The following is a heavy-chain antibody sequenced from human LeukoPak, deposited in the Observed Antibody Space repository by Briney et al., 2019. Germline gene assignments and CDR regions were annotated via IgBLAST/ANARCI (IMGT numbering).Heavy chain of an antibody. CDR1: VGSISSGPYY. V-gene: IGHV4-61*02. J-gene: IGHJ3*02. Sequence: SETLSLTCTVSVGSISSGPYYWNWLRQPAGKGLEWIGRISTTGSTYYNPPLKSRLTLSIDTSNNQFSLSLNSVTAADTAVFYCARGRLEAMWELLPYDAFDIWGQGTMVTVSS. D-gene: IGHD1-26*01. CDR2: ISTTGST. CDR3: ARGRLEAMWELLPYDAFDI.